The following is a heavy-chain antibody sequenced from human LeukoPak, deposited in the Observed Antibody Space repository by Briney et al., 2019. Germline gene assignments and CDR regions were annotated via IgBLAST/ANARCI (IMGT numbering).Heavy chain of an antibody. CDR3: ARDIRVRYMPMVRAVEYYQYHAMDV. V-gene: IGHV3-30*03. CDR1: GFILTSNG. Sequence: GGSLRLSCAASGFILTSNGMHWVRQAPGKGLEWVAFISHDGNKKYYADSVKGRFTVSRDSSKSTLFLQMDSLRRDETSVYYCARDIRVRYMPMVRAVEYYQYHAMDVWGQGTTVTVYS. CDR2: ISHDGNKK. J-gene: IGHJ6*02. D-gene: IGHD3-10*01.